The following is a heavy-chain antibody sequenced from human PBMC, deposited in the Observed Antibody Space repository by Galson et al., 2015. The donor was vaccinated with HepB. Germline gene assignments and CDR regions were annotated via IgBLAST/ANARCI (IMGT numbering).Heavy chain of an antibody. CDR3: ARWSTEGGYFDY. V-gene: IGHV3-33*01. D-gene: IGHD3-3*01. CDR1: GFTFSSFA. Sequence: SLRLSCAASGFTFSSFALHWVRQAPGKGLEWVAVIWYDGSNKYYADSVKGRFTISRDNSKNTVFLQMNSLRAEDTAVYYCARWSTEGGYFDYWGQGTLVTVSS. CDR2: IWYDGSNK. J-gene: IGHJ4*02.